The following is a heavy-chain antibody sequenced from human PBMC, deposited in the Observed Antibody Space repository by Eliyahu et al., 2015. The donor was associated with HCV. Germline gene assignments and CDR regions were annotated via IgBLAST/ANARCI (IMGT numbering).Heavy chain of an antibody. V-gene: IGHV4-39*01. CDR1: GGSISSSSXY. D-gene: IGHD6-25*01. J-gene: IGHJ4*02. CDR3: ATPDSSGDY. Sequence: QLQLQESGPGLVKPSXXLSLTXTVXGGSISSSSXYWGWIRQPPGKGLEWIGSIYYSGSTYYNPSLKSRVTISVDTSKNQFSLKLSSVTAADTAVYYCATPDSSGDYWGQGTLVTVSS. CDR2: IYYSGST.